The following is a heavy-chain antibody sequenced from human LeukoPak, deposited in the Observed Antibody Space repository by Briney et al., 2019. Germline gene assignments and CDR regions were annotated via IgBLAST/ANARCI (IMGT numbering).Heavy chain of an antibody. D-gene: IGHD3-16*01. J-gene: IGHJ3*02. CDR2: LLNDGSQE. V-gene: IGHV3-33*01. CDR3: ARDNALGDNALDI. CDR1: GFTFSSYG. Sequence: PGGSLRLSCAASGFTFSSYGMHWVRQAPGKGLEWVAVLLNDGSQEKYADSVKGRFTISRDNSKNTLFLQMNSLRAEDTAVYYCARDNALGDNALDIWGQGTMVTVSS.